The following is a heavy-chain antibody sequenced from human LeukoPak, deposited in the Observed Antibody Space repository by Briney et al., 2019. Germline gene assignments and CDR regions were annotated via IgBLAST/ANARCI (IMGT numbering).Heavy chain of an antibody. CDR2: ISGSGGST. D-gene: IGHD5-24*01. Sequence: GGSLRLSCAAPGFTFSSYGMSWVRQAPGKGLEWVSAISGSGGSTYYADSVKGRFTISRDNSRNTLYLQMNSLRAEDTAVYYCAKEGRDGYNYLYYWGQGTLVTVSS. CDR1: GFTFSSYG. CDR3: AKEGRDGYNYLYY. V-gene: IGHV3-23*01. J-gene: IGHJ4*02.